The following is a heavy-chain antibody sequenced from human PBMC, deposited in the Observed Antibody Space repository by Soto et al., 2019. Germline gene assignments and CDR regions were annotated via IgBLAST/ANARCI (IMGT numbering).Heavy chain of an antibody. V-gene: IGHV3-23*01. J-gene: IGHJ5*02. Sequence: EVRLLESGGGLVQPGGSLRLSCAASGFTFSSYAMTWVRQAPGKGLEWVSVISGSGGSTYYADSVKGRFTISRDNSKNMFYIEMNSLRAEDTAAYYCAKGITMLVVVIKTWGQGTLVSVSS. CDR3: AKGITMLVVVIKT. CDR1: GFTFSSYA. D-gene: IGHD3-22*01. CDR2: ISGSGGST.